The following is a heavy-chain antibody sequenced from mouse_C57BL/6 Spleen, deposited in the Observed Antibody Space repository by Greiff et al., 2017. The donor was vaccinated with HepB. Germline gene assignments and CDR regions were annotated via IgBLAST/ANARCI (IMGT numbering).Heavy chain of an antibody. D-gene: IGHD2-3*01. J-gene: IGHJ4*01. CDR3: AREGVYDGYYVPYYYAMDY. Sequence: VQLQQSGTELVKPGASVKLSCKASGYTFTSYWMHWVKQRPGQGLEWIGNINPSNGGTNYNEKFKSKATLTVDKSSSTAYMQLSSLTSEDSAVYYCAREGVYDGYYVPYYYAMDYWGQGTSVTVSS. CDR1: GYTFTSYW. V-gene: IGHV1-53*01. CDR2: INPSNGGT.